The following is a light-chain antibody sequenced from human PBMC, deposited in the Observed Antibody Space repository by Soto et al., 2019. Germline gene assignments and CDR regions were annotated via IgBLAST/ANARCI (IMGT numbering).Light chain of an antibody. J-gene: IGKJ5*01. Sequence: DIQMTQSPSILSASVGDRVTITCRASRGISTYLAWYQQKPGKAPKLLIYAASNLQSGVPLRFSGSGSGTDFTLTISSLQPEDFATYYCQRANSFPITFGQGTRLEIK. CDR2: AAS. V-gene: IGKV1-12*01. CDR1: RGISTY. CDR3: QRANSFPIT.